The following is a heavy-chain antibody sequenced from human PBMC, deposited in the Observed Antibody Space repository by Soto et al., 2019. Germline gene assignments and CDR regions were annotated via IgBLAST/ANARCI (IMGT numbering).Heavy chain of an antibody. D-gene: IGHD5-18*01. V-gene: IGHV4-59*01. CDR3: VRDVRGYTYGNWFDP. CDR2: VYYSGST. CDR1: GDSISRYY. J-gene: IGHJ5*02. Sequence: PSETLSLTCTVSGDSISRYYWSWIRQPPGKALEWIGYVYYSGSTSYNPSLKSRVTISIDTSKSQFSLTLSSVTTADTAIYYCVRDVRGYTYGNWFDPWGQGTSVTVSS.